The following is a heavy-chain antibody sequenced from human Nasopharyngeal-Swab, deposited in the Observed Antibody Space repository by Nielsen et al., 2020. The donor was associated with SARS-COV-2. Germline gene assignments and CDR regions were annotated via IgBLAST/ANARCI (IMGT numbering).Heavy chain of an antibody. CDR3: ARGGFTYYYGSGSFDY. V-gene: IGHV4-34*01. J-gene: IGHJ4*02. CDR1: GGSFSGYY. D-gene: IGHD3-10*01. CDR2: INHSGST. Sequence: SETLSLTCAVYGGSFSGYYWIWIRQPPGKGLEWIGEINHSGSTNYNPSLKSRVTISVDTSKNQFSLKLSSVTAADTAVYYCARGGFTYYYGSGSFDYWGQGTLVTVSS.